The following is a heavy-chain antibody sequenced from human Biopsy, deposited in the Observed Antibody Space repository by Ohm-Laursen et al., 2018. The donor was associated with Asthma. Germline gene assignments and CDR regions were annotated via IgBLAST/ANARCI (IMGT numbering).Heavy chain of an antibody. Sequence: ASVKVSCKASGYTFTGYYMHWVRQAPGQGLEWMGRINPNSGGTNYAQKFQGRVTMTRDTSISTAYMELSKLRSDDTAVYYCAREGITGTTAWFDPWGQGTLVTVSS. D-gene: IGHD1-7*01. CDR1: GYTFTGYY. CDR3: AREGITGTTAWFDP. J-gene: IGHJ5*02. CDR2: INPNSGGT. V-gene: IGHV1-2*06.